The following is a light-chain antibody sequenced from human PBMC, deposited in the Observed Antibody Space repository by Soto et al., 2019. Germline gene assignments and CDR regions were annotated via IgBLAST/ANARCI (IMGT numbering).Light chain of an antibody. V-gene: IGLV2-8*01. CDR2: EVF. CDR3: NSYAGNSWV. Sequence: QSALTQPSSASGSPGQPVTISCTGTSSDVGGYNRVSWYQHHPGKAPKLIIYEVFKRPSGVPDRFSGSKSGNTASLTVSGLQAEDEADYYCNSYAGNSWVFGGGTKVTVL. J-gene: IGLJ3*02. CDR1: SSDVGGYNR.